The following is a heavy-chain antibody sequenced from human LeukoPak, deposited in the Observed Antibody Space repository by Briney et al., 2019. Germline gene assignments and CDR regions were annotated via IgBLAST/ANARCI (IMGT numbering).Heavy chain of an antibody. V-gene: IGHV3-7*01. D-gene: IGHD3-22*01. CDR3: ARDNYDSSTPYYFDY. CDR1: GFTFSSYA. CDR2: IKQDGSEK. Sequence: GGSLRLSCAASGFTFSSYAMSWVRQAPGKGLEWVANIKQDGSEKYYVDSVKGRFTISRDNAKNSLYLQMNSLRAEDTAVYYCARDNYDSSTPYYFDYWGQGTLVTVSS. J-gene: IGHJ4*02.